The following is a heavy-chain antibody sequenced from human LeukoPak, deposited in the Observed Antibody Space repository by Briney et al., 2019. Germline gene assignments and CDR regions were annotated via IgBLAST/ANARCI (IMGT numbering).Heavy chain of an antibody. Sequence: PGGSLRLSCPASGFTFSDYSMSWVRQAPGKGLEWVSSISSSSDYIYYADSVKGRFTISRDNARNSLYLQMNSLRAEDTAVYYCARSRSLSNYKGMDVWGQGTTVTVSS. CDR1: GFTFSDYS. J-gene: IGHJ6*02. CDR2: ISSSSDYI. CDR3: ARSRSLSNYKGMDV. V-gene: IGHV3-21*01. D-gene: IGHD2-2*01.